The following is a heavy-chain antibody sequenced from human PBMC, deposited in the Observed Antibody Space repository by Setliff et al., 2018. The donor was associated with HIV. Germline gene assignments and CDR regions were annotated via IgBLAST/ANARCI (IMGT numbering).Heavy chain of an antibody. V-gene: IGHV4-34*01. CDR1: GGSFSGYY. CDR3: ARDGIAVAGTAFDI. J-gene: IGHJ3*02. D-gene: IGHD6-19*01. CDR2: INHSGST. Sequence: SETLSLTCAVYGGSFSGYYWSWIRQPPGKGLEWIEEINHSGSTNYNPSLKSRVTLSVDTSKNQFSLKLSSVAAADTAVYYCARDGIAVAGTAFDIWGQGTMVTVSS.